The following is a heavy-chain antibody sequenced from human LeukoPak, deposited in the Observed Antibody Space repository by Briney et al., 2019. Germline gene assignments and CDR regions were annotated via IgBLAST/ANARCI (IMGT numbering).Heavy chain of an antibody. J-gene: IGHJ4*02. Sequence: SVKVSCKASGGTFSSYTISWVRQAPGQGLEWMGRIIPILGIANYAQKFQGRVTITADKSTSTAYMELSSLRSEDTAVYYCARGTDSSGVDYWGQGTLVTVSS. CDR1: GGTFSSYT. D-gene: IGHD6-19*01. CDR3: ARGTDSSGVDY. CDR2: IIPILGIA. V-gene: IGHV1-69*02.